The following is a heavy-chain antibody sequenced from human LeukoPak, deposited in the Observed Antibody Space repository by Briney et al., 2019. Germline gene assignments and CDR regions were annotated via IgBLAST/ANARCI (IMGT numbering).Heavy chain of an antibody. J-gene: IGHJ4*02. Sequence: PSQTLSLTCTVSGGSISSGSYYWSWIRQPAGKGLEWIGRIYTSGSTNYNPSLKSRVTMSVDTSKNQFSLKLSSVTAADTAVYYCARDRINSGSYYLFDYWGQGTLVTVSS. V-gene: IGHV4-61*02. D-gene: IGHD1-26*01. CDR1: GGSISSGSYY. CDR3: ARDRINSGSYYLFDY. CDR2: IYTSGST.